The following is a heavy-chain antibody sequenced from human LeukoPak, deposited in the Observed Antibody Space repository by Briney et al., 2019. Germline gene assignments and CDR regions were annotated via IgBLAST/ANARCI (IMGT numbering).Heavy chain of an antibody. CDR3: AKDTGGNGAYFYAMDV. V-gene: IGHV3-9*01. D-gene: IGHD4-23*01. J-gene: IGHJ6*02. Sequence: PGGSLRLSCVGSGFAFHNYAMHGVRRPPGKGLEWVSAINWNSDTKAYADSVKGRFTISRDRARNSLYLQMDSLRPEDRALYYSAKDTGGNGAYFYAMDVWGQGTSVTVSS. CDR2: INWNSDTK. CDR1: GFAFHNYA.